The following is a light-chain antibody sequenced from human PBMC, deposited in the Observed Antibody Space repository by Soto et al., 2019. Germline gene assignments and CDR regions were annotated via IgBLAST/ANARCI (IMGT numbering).Light chain of an antibody. CDR1: QTVSTNY. CDR3: QQYGSSPIT. V-gene: IGKV3-20*01. J-gene: IGKJ5*01. CDR2: GAS. Sequence: EIVLTQSPGTLSLSPGERATLSCRASQTVSTNYLAWYQQKPGQAPSLLIYGASSRAAGIPDRFSGSGSGTDFTLTISRLEPEDFVVYFCQQYGSSPITFGQGTRLEIK.